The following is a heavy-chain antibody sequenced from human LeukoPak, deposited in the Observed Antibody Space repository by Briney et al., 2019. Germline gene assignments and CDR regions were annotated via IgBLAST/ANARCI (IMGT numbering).Heavy chain of an antibody. D-gene: IGHD3-16*02. Sequence: SETLSLTCAVYGGSFSGYYWSWIRQPPGKGLEWIGEINHSGSTNYNPSLKSRVTISVDTSKNQFSLKLSSVTAADTAVYYCARCPYNDYVWGSYRQNELFDYWGQGTLVTVSS. CDR3: ARCPYNDYVWGSYRQNELFDY. CDR2: INHSGST. CDR1: GGSFSGYY. J-gene: IGHJ4*02. V-gene: IGHV4-34*01.